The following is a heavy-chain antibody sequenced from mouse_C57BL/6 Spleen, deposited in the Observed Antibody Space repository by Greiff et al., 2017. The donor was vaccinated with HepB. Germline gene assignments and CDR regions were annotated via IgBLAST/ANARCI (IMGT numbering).Heavy chain of an antibody. D-gene: IGHD1-1*01. Sequence: QVQLKQPGAELVRPGSSVKLSCKASGYTFTSYWMDWVKQRPGQGLEWIGNIYPSDSETHYNQKFKDKATLTVDKSSSTAYMQLSSLTSEDSAVYYCARGDLLRSYAMDYWGQGTSVTVSS. CDR2: IYPSDSET. CDR3: ARGDLLRSYAMDY. V-gene: IGHV1-61*01. J-gene: IGHJ4*01. CDR1: GYTFTSYW.